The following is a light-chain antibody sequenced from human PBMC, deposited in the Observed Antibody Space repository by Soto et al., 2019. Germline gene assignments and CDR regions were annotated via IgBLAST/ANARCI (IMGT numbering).Light chain of an antibody. J-gene: IGLJ3*02. CDR3: CSYAGRTWV. CDR1: TSDIGNYKI. CDR2: EGS. V-gene: IGLV2-23*01. Sequence: QSALTQPASVSGSPGQSITISCTGTTSDIGNYKIVSWYHQNPGKAPKLIIYEGSERPSGISNRFSGSKAGNAASLTISGLQAEDEGDYYCCSYAGRTWVFGGGTKLTVL.